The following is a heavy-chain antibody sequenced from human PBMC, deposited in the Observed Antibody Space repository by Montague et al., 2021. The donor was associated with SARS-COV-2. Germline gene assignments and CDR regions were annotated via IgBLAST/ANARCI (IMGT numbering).Heavy chain of an antibody. CDR1: GAPVRTYY. CDR3: ARDGADYSFAYYHEMDV. V-gene: IGHV4-4*07. Sequence: SETLSLTCTVSGAPVRTYYWSWIRQSAGKKLEWMGRLYTSGSTYXXPSFKSRVTMSLDTSKNLFSLNLSSMTAADTAVYYCARDGADYSFAYYHEMDVWGQGIAVTVSS. D-gene: IGHD5-12*01. CDR2: LYTSGST. J-gene: IGHJ6*02.